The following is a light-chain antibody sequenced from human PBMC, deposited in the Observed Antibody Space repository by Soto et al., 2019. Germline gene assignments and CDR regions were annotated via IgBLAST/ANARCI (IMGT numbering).Light chain of an antibody. J-gene: IGKJ5*01. CDR3: QQYNNWPPIT. V-gene: IGKV3-15*01. CDR1: QSVSSGY. CDR2: GAS. Sequence: IVLTQSPCTLSFSPGDRATLSCRASQSVSSGYLAWYQQKPGQAPRLLIYGASTRATGIPARFSGSGSGTEFTLTISSLQSEDFAVYFCQQYNNWPPITFGQGTRLEIK.